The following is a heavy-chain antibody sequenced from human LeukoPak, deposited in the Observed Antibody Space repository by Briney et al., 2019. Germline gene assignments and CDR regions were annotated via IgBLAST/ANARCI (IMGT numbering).Heavy chain of an antibody. CDR3: ARHYGP. V-gene: IGHV4-34*01. CDR1: GGSFSGYY. Sequence: PSGTLSLTCAVYGGSFSGYYWSWIRQPPGKGLEWIGEINHSGSTIYNPSLKSRVTISVDTSKNQFSLKLNSVTAADTAVYYCARHYGPWGQGTLVTVSS. D-gene: IGHD3-16*01. J-gene: IGHJ5*02. CDR2: INHSGST.